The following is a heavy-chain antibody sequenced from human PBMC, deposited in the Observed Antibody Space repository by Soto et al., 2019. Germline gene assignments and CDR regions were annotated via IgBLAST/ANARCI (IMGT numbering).Heavy chain of an antibody. V-gene: IGHV3-21*01. Sequence: EVQLVESGGGLVKPGGSLRLSCAASGFTFSSYSMNWVRQAPGKGLEWVSSISSSSSYIYYADSVKGRFTISRDNAKNPLYLQMNSLRAEDTAVYYCARAQAATGDWFAPWGQGTLVTVSS. CDR3: ARAQAATGDWFAP. CDR2: ISSSSSYI. J-gene: IGHJ5*02. CDR1: GFTFSSYS. D-gene: IGHD6-13*01.